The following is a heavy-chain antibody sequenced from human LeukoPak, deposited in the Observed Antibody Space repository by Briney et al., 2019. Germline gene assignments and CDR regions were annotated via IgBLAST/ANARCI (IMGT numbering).Heavy chain of an antibody. D-gene: IGHD2-2*01. V-gene: IGHV1-18*01. CDR1: LYTFTNHG. CDR2: ISTYYGNT. J-gene: IGHJ5*02. CDR3: ARDEGYCAITTCYRNGIDP. Sequence: AGVPVSRLPSLYTFTNHGISWVRPAPGQGVEGVGWISTYYGNTKYEPKLQARLNMTTDTSTSTAFMELRRLRSDDTAVYYCARDEGYCAITTCYRNGIDPWGQGTLVTVSS.